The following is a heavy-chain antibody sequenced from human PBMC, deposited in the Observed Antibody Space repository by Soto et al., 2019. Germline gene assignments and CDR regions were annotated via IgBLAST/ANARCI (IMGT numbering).Heavy chain of an antibody. CDR1: GGSFSGYY. J-gene: IGHJ4*02. Sequence: PSETLSLTCAVYGGSFSGYYWSWIRQPPGKGLEWIGEINHSGSTNYNPSLKSRVTISVDTSKNQFSLKLSSVTAADTAVYYCARAPAMVRFDYWAQGTPVTVSS. CDR3: ARAPAMVRFDY. D-gene: IGHD5-18*01. CDR2: INHSGST. V-gene: IGHV4-34*01.